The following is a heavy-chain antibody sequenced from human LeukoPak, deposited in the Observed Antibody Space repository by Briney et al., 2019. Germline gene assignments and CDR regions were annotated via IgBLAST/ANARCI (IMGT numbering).Heavy chain of an antibody. Sequence: SETLSLTCTVSGGSISGYYWSWIRQPPGKGLEWIAYIYNSGTTNYSPSLKSRVTISVDTSKNQFSLKLSSVTAADTAVYYCARKTVLQLFDYWGQGTLVTVSS. J-gene: IGHJ4*02. V-gene: IGHV4-59*01. CDR2: IYNSGTT. CDR3: ARKTVLQLFDY. D-gene: IGHD4-17*01. CDR1: GGSISGYY.